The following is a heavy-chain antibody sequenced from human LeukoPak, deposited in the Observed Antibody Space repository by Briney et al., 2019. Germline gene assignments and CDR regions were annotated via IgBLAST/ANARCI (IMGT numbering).Heavy chain of an antibody. Sequence: SETLSLTCTVSGYSISGGYYWGWVRQPPGKGLEWIGTIHFSGSTSYNPSLESRVTISVDPSKNQFSLKLSSVTAADTAVYYCARVHRAYDILTGYYDSDFDYWGQGTLVTVSS. CDR1: GYSISGGYY. V-gene: IGHV4-38-2*02. D-gene: IGHD3-9*01. J-gene: IGHJ4*02. CDR3: ARVHRAYDILTGYYDSDFDY. CDR2: IHFSGST.